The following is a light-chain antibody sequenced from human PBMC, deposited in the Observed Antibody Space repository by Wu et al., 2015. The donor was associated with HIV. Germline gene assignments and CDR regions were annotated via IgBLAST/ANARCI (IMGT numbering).Light chain of an antibody. J-gene: IGKJ5*01. CDR1: QSVSSRY. CDR2: GAS. V-gene: IGKV3-20*01. Sequence: EIVLTQFPGTLSLSPGERAILSCRASQSVSSRYLAWYQQKPGQAPKLLISGASSRATGIPDRFSGSGSGTNFTLTISRLEPEDVATYYCQKYNSALSITFGQGTRLEIK. CDR3: QKYNSALSIT.